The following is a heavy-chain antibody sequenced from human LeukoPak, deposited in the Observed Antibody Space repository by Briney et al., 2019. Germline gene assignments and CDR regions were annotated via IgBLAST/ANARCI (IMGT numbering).Heavy chain of an antibody. J-gene: IGHJ4*02. D-gene: IGHD3-22*01. V-gene: IGHV1-18*01. Sequence: ASVKVSCKASGYTFTSYGINWVRQAPGQGLEWMGWIRVYNGNTNYAQKLQGRVTMTTDTSTSTAYMELRSLRSDDTAVYYCARDRYYDATGQVDYWGQGTLVTVSS. CDR1: GYTFTSYG. CDR2: IRVYNGNT. CDR3: ARDRYYDATGQVDY.